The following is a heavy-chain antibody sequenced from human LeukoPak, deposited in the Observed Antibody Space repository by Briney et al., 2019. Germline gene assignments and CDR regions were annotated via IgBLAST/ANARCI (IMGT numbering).Heavy chain of an antibody. CDR3: ARDREGVVPTYCYYMDV. CDR2: IYYSGST. Sequence: SETLSLTCTVSGGSISSYYWSWIRQPPGKGLEWIGYIYYSGSTNYNPSLKSRVTISVDTSKNQFSLKLSSVTAADTAVYYCARDREGVVPTYCYYMDVWGKGTTVTVSS. CDR1: GGSISSYY. D-gene: IGHD2-2*01. J-gene: IGHJ6*03. V-gene: IGHV4-4*08.